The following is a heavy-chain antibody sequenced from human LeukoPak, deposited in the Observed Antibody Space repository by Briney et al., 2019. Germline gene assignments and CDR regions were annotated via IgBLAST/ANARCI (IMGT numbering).Heavy chain of an antibody. CDR3: ARGKTGQLVPLWVY. CDR1: GGSISSSSYY. J-gene: IGHJ4*02. D-gene: IGHD6-13*01. CDR2: IYYSGST. Sequence: PSETLSLTCTVSGGSISSSSYYWGWIRQPPGKGLEWIGSIYYSGSTNYNPSLKSRVTISVDTSKNQFSLKLSSVTAADTAVYYCARGKTGQLVPLWVYWGQGTLVTVSS. V-gene: IGHV4-39*07.